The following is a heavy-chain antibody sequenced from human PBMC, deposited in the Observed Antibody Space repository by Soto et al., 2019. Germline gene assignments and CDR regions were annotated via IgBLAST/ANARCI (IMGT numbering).Heavy chain of an antibody. CDR3: ARGPQSTGWRGKWFDP. Sequence: QVQLVQSGTEVRKPGASVKVSCKASGYTFIDYGFGWVRQAPGQGLEWMGWIVTYNGNTQSAQKIQGRLTMTTDTSTRTAYMELTNLRSDDTAVYYCARGPQSTGWRGKWFDPWGQGTLVTVSS. V-gene: IGHV1-18*01. CDR1: GYTFIDYG. CDR2: IVTYNGNT. D-gene: IGHD6-19*01. J-gene: IGHJ5*02.